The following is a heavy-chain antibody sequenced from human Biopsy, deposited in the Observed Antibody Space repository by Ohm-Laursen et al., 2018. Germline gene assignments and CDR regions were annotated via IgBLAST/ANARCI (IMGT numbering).Heavy chain of an antibody. V-gene: IGHV4-31*03. D-gene: IGHD3-22*01. J-gene: IGHJ6*02. CDR3: VRGVDYYDPYHYYALDV. CDR1: GVSINGGRYF. CDR2: IYYSGST. Sequence: TLSLTCTVSGVSINGGRYFWNWIRQHPGKGLEWIGYIYYSGSTYYNPSLKSRVTISVDTSKNQFSLKVRSVTAADTAVYYCVRGVDYYDPYHYYALDVWGQGTTVTVSS.